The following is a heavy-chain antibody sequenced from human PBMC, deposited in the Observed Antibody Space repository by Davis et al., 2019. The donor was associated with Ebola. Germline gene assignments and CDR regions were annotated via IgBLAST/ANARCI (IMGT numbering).Heavy chain of an antibody. J-gene: IGHJ6*04. D-gene: IGHD3-3*01. Sequence: GESLKISCAASGFPFSGYAMSWVRQAPGKGLVWVSRINSDGSSTSYADSVKGRFTISRDNSKNTLYLQMNSLRAEDTAVYYCARDRTIFGVGGMDVWGKGTTVTVSS. CDR2: INSDGSST. CDR3: ARDRTIFGVGGMDV. CDR1: GFPFSGYA. V-gene: IGHV3-74*01.